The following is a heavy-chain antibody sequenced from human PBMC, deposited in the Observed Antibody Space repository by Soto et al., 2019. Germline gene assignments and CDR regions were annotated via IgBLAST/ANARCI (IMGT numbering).Heavy chain of an antibody. D-gene: IGHD2-2*01. CDR3: ARARTAYIVVVPAETTNWFDP. CDR1: GYTFTSYA. J-gene: IGHJ5*02. Sequence: ASVKVSSKASGYTFTSYAMHWVRQAPGQRLEWMGWINAGNGNTKYSQKFQGRVTITRDTSASTAYMELSSLRSEDTAVYYCARARTAYIVVVPAETTNWFDPWGQGTLVTVSS. V-gene: IGHV1-3*01. CDR2: INAGNGNT.